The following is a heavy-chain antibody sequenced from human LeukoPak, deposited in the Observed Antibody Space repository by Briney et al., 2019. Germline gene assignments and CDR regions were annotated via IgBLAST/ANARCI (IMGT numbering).Heavy chain of an antibody. Sequence: PGGSLRLSCAASGFTVSSNFVSWVRQAPGRGLEWVSIIYSGGTTYYADSVKGRFTISRDTSKNTVYLQMNSLRVEDTAVYYCARESRNTVTYFFDYWGQGTLVTVSS. CDR1: GFTVSSNF. V-gene: IGHV3-53*01. J-gene: IGHJ4*02. CDR3: ARESRNTVTYFFDY. CDR2: IYSGGTT. D-gene: IGHD4-17*01.